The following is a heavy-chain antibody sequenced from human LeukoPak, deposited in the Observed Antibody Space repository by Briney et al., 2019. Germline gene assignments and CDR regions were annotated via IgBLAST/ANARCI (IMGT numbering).Heavy chain of an antibody. D-gene: IGHD3-10*01. CDR2: ISSSSSYI. Sequence: PGGSLRLSCAAFGFTLNTYTMNWVRQAPGKGLEWVSSISSSSSYIYYADSVKGRFTISRDNAKNSLYLQMNSLRAEDTAVYYCARASRSYYFDYWGQGTLVTVSS. V-gene: IGHV3-21*01. CDR3: ARASRSYYFDY. J-gene: IGHJ4*02. CDR1: GFTLNTYT.